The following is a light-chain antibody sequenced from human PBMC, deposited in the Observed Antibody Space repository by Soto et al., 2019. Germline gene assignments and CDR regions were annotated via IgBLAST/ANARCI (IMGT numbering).Light chain of an antibody. Sequence: VIWMTQSPSLLSASTGARVTISCRMSQGIIAWYQQKPGKAPELLIYGASTLQNGVPSRFSGSGSGTDFTLTISCLQSEDFATYYCQQYYSFPWTFGQGTKVEIK. CDR3: QQYYSFPWT. V-gene: IGKV1D-8*01. CDR1: QGI. CDR2: GAS. J-gene: IGKJ1*01.